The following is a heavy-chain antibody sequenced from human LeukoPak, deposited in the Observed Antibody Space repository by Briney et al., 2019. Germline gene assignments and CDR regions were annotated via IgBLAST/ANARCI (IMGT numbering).Heavy chain of an antibody. CDR3: ARAMVRGAPPLGY. V-gene: IGHV3-48*04. CDR1: GFIFSSYS. CDR2: ISSSSSSI. D-gene: IGHD3-10*01. Sequence: GGSLRLSCAASGFIFSSYSMNWVRQAPGKGLEWVSNISSSSSSIYYADSVKGRFTISRDNAENSLYLQMNSLRAEDTAVYYCARAMVRGAPPLGYWGQGTLVTVSS. J-gene: IGHJ4*02.